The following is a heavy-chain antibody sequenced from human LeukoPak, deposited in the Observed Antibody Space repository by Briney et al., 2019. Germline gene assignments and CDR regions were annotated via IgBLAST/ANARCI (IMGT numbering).Heavy chain of an antibody. CDR3: ARVRSASFDY. Sequence: GGSLRLSCAASGFTFSSYSMTWVRQAPGKGLEWVSYISSRSTPIYYADSVKGRFTISRDNAKNSLYLQMNSLRAEDTAVYYCARVRSASFDYWGQGTLVTVSS. CDR1: GFTFSSYS. CDR2: ISSRSTPI. J-gene: IGHJ4*02. V-gene: IGHV3-48*04.